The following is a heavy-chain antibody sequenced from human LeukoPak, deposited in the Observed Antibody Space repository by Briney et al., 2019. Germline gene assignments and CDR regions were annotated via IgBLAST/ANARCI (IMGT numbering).Heavy chain of an antibody. CDR2: IRSKANSYAT. CDR1: GFTFSGSA. Sequence: GGSLKLSCAASGFTFSGSAMHWVRQASGKGLEWVGHIRSKANSYATAYAASVKGRFTISRDDSKNTAYLQMNSLRAEDTALYYCAKDIGTGGTGWYFDLWGRGTLVTVSS. J-gene: IGHJ2*01. CDR3: AKDIGTGGTGWYFDL. V-gene: IGHV3-73*01. D-gene: IGHD6-13*01.